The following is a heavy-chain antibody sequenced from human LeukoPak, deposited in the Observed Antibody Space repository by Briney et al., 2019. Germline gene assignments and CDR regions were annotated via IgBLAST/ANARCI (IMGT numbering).Heavy chain of an antibody. J-gene: IGHJ4*02. Sequence: SGPTLINPTQTLTLICTFSGFSLSTGGGGVGWIRQPPGKALEWLALIFWNDDKRYSPSLKSRLTITKDTSKNQVVLTMTNMDPVDTATYYCAHRPTTVTTLHFDYWGQGTLVTVSS. CDR2: IFWNDDK. V-gene: IGHV2-5*01. CDR1: GFSLSTGGGG. CDR3: AHRPTTVTTLHFDY. D-gene: IGHD4-17*01.